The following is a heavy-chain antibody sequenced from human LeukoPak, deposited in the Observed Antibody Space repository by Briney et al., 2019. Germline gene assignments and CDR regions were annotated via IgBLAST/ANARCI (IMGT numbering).Heavy chain of an antibody. CDR3: AKDLDSSGNYYGGVK. CDR1: GFTFSNYA. J-gene: IGHJ4*02. V-gene: IGHV3-23*01. D-gene: IGHD3-22*01. CDR2: ISASGDAT. Sequence: GGSLRLSCVASGFTFSNYAMNWVRQAPGKGLEWVSLISASGDATYYGDPVKGRFTISRDNSKNTLYLQMNSLRSDDTAVYYCAKDLDSSGNYYGGVKWGQGTLVTVSS.